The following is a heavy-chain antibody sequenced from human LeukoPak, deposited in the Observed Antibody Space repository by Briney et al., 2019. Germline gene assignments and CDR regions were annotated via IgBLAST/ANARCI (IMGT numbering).Heavy chain of an antibody. CDR3: ARAHSVGWELPAPDY. D-gene: IGHD1-26*01. Sequence: GRSLRLSCAASGFTFSSYGMHWVRQAPGKGLEWVAVIWYDGSNKYYADSVKGRFTISRDNSKNTLYLQMNSLRAEDTAVYYCARAHSVGWELPAPDYWGQGTLVTVSS. CDR1: GFTFSSYG. CDR2: IWYDGSNK. V-gene: IGHV3-33*01. J-gene: IGHJ4*02.